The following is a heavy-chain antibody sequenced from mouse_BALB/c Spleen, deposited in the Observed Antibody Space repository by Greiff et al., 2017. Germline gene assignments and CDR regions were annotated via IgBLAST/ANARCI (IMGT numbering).Heavy chain of an antibody. Sequence: VQLQQSGAELVRPGTSVKVSCKASGYAFTNYLIEWVKQRPGQGLEWIGVINPGSGGTNYNEKFKGKATLTADKSSSTAYMQLSSLTSDDSAVYFCARSYYYGSSSDYWGQGTTLTVSS. CDR3: ARSYYYGSSSDY. CDR1: GYAFTNYL. J-gene: IGHJ2*01. CDR2: INPGSGGT. D-gene: IGHD1-1*01. V-gene: IGHV1-54*01.